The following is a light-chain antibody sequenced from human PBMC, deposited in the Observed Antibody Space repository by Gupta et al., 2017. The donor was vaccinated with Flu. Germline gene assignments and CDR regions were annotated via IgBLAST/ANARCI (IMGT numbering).Light chain of an antibody. CDR1: AMSNQY. CDR2: RDT. CDR3: QSSDTSGSYVV. J-gene: IGLJ3*02. Sequence: GQTARITCSGDAMSNQYSYWYQQKPGQAPVLIIYRDTERPSGIPDRFSGSSSGTTVTLTVSGVQAADEADYYCQSSDTSGSYVVFGGGTKLTVL. V-gene: IGLV3-25*03.